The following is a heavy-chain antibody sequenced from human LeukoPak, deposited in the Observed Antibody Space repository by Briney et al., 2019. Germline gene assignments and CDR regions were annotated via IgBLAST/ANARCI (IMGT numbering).Heavy chain of an antibody. Sequence: ASVKVSCKASGGTFSSYAISWVRQAPGQGLEWMGRIIPILGIANYAQKFQGRVTITADKSTSTAYMELSSLRSEDTAVYYCARGLPSGSYYLGKNWFDPWGQGTLVTVSP. CDR1: GGTFSSYA. V-gene: IGHV1-69*04. J-gene: IGHJ5*02. D-gene: IGHD3-10*01. CDR3: ARGLPSGSYYLGKNWFDP. CDR2: IIPILGIA.